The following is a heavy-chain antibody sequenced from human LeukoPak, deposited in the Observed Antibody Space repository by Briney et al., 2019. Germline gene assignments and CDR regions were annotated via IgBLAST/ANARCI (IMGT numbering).Heavy chain of an antibody. V-gene: IGHV3-33*06. CDR1: GFTFSSYG. J-gene: IGHJ6*02. CDR2: IWYDGSNK. Sequence: PGRSLRLSCAASGFTFSSYGMHWVRQAPGKGLEWVAVIWYDGSNKYYVDSVKGRFTISRDNSKNTLFLQMNSLRAEDTALCYCAKHLPKYCYYAMDVWGQGSTVTVSS. CDR3: AKHLPKYCYYAMDV.